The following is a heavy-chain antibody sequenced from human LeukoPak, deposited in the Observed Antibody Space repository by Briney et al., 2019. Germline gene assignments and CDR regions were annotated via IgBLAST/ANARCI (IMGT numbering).Heavy chain of an antibody. D-gene: IGHD5-18*01. Sequence: PSETLSLTCTVSGDSISSYYWSWIRQPAGKGLEWIGRIYISGSTDYNPSLKSRVTMSVDTSKNQYSLKLNSVTAADTAVYYCARDDVDTPTFDYWGQGTLVTVSS. J-gene: IGHJ4*02. CDR3: ARDDVDTPTFDY. CDR2: IYISGST. V-gene: IGHV4-4*07. CDR1: GDSISSYY.